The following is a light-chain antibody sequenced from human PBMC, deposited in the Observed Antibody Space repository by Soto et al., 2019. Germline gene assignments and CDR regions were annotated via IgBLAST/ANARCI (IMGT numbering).Light chain of an antibody. CDR2: DVS. CDR3: CSYAGSYTWV. J-gene: IGLJ3*02. CDR1: SSDVGDYNY. V-gene: IGLV2-11*01. Sequence: QSVLTQPRSVSGSPGQSVTISCTGTSSDVGDYNYVSWYQQHPGKAPKLMIYDVSKRPSGVPDRFSGSKSDNTASLTISGLRAEDEADYYCCSYAGSYTWVFGGGTKLTVL.